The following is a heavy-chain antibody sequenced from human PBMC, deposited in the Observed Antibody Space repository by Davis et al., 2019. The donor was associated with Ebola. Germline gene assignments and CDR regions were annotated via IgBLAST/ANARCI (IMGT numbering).Heavy chain of an antibody. Sequence: SLKISCAASGFTFDDYAMHWVRQAPGKGLEWVSGISWNSGSIGYADSVKGRFTISRGNAKNSLYLQMNSLRAEDTALYYCARRADVWGQGTTVTVSS. J-gene: IGHJ6*02. V-gene: IGHV3-9*01. CDR2: ISWNSGSI. CDR1: GFTFDDYA. CDR3: ARRADV.